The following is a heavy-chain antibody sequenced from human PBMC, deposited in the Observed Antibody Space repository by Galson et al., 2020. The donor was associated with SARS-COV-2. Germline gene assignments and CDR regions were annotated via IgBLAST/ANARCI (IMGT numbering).Heavy chain of an antibody. D-gene: IGHD1-26*01. CDR3: AKRYSGSRYWYCDL. V-gene: IGHV3-23*01. Sequence: GESLTISCAASGFTFSSYAMSWVRQSPGKGLEWVSLISASGSDTFYADSVKGRFTISRDNYRYTLFLQMDSLRAEDTAVYYCAKRYSGSRYWYCDLWGRGTLVTVSS. CDR2: ISASGSDT. J-gene: IGHJ2*01. CDR1: GFTFSSYA.